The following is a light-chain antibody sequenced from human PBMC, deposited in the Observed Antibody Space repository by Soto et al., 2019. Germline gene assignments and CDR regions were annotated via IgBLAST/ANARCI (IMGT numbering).Light chain of an antibody. CDR1: SSDVGGYNY. Sequence: QSALTQPASVSGSPGQSITISCTGTSSDVGGYNYVSWYQQHTGKAPKLMIYDVSNRPSGVSNRFSGSKSGNTASLTISGLQAEDDADYYCSSYTSSSLYVFGTGTKLTVL. J-gene: IGLJ1*01. CDR3: SSYTSSSLYV. V-gene: IGLV2-14*01. CDR2: DVS.